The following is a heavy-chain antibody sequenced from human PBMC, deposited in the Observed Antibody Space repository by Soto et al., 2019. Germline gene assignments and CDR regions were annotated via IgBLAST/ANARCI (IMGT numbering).Heavy chain of an antibody. Sequence: PGGSLRLSCGASGFTFSSYAMHWVRQAPGKGLEWVGVISYDGGNKYYAESVKGRFTISRDNSKNTLYVQMNSLRAEDTVVYYCAREGIVQDDAFDIWGQGTMVTVSS. CDR2: ISYDGGNK. J-gene: IGHJ3*02. CDR1: GFTFSSYA. V-gene: IGHV3-30-3*01. D-gene: IGHD1-26*01. CDR3: AREGIVQDDAFDI.